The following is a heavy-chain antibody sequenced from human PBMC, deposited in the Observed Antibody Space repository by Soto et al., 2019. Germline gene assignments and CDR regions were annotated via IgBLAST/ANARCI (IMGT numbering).Heavy chain of an antibody. D-gene: IGHD6-19*01. CDR2: IYYSGST. CDR1: GGSISSSSYY. J-gene: IGHJ6*02. V-gene: IGHV4-39*01. CDR3: ARRYSSGWFYYYGMDV. Sequence: SETLSLTYTVSGGSISSSSYYWGWIGQPAGKGLEWIGSIYYSGSTYYNPSLKSRVTISVDTSKNQFSLKLSSVTAADTAVYYCARRYSSGWFYYYGMDVWGQGTTVTVSS.